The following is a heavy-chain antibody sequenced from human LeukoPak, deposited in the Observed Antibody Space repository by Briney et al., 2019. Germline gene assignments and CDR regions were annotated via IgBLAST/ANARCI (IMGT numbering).Heavy chain of an antibody. CDR1: GYSISSGYY. CDR3: ARVDYGDPAEYFQQ. J-gene: IGHJ1*01. V-gene: IGHV4-38-2*01. Sequence: SETLSLTCAVSGYSISSGYYWGWIRQPPGQGLEWIGSMYQSGSTYYNPSLKNRVIISVDTSKNQFSLKVSSVTAADTAVYYCARVDYGDPAEYFQQWGQGTLVTVSS. D-gene: IGHD4-17*01. CDR2: MYQSGST.